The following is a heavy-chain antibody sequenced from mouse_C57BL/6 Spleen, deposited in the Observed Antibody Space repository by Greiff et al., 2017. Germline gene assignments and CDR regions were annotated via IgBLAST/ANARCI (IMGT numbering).Heavy chain of an antibody. CDR2: INNDGSST. Sequence: EVQLVESGGGLVQPGRSMKLSCTASGFTFSDYYMAWVRQVPEKGLEWVANINNDGSSTYYVDTLKGRFIISRDNAKNTPYLQMSSLKSEDTATYYCARDEEEYFDYWGQGTTLTVSS. CDR3: ARDEEEYFDY. V-gene: IGHV5-16*01. CDR1: GFTFSDYY. J-gene: IGHJ2*01.